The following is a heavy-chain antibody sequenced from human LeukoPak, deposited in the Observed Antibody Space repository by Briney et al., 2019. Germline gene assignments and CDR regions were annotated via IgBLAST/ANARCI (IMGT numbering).Heavy chain of an antibody. CDR3: VRGQLWSYYHDY. D-gene: IGHD5-18*01. CDR1: GFTFGTFG. Sequence: GGSLRLSCAASGFTFGTFGMHWVRQAPGKGLEWVAFISYDGSSEYDADSVKGRFTISRDNAKNTVYLEMNSLRAEDTAVYYCVRGQLWSYYHDYWGQGTLVTVSS. J-gene: IGHJ4*02. CDR2: ISYDGSSE. V-gene: IGHV3-30*03.